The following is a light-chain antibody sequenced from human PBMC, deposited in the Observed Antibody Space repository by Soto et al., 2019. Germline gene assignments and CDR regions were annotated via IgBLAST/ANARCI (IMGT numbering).Light chain of an antibody. CDR1: SSDVGGYNY. CDR2: EVS. J-gene: IGLJ2*01. Sequence: QSALTQPPSASGSPGQSVTISCTGTSSDVGGYNYVSWYQQHPGKAPKLMIYEVSKRPSGVPDRFSGSKSGNTASLTVSGLQAEDEADYYCSSYAGSTVVFGGGTK. V-gene: IGLV2-8*01. CDR3: SSYAGSTVV.